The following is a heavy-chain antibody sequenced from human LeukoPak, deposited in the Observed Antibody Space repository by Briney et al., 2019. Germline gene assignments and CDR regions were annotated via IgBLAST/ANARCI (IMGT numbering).Heavy chain of an antibody. Sequence: PGGSLRLSCAASGFTFSSYSMNWVRQAPGKGLEWVSSISSSSSYIYYADSVKGRFTISRDNAKNSLYLQMNSLRAEDTAVYYCAKVSAWAMVGATYFDYWGQGTLVTVSS. V-gene: IGHV3-21*01. CDR3: AKVSAWAMVGATYFDY. J-gene: IGHJ4*02. D-gene: IGHD1-26*01. CDR1: GFTFSSYS. CDR2: ISSSSSYI.